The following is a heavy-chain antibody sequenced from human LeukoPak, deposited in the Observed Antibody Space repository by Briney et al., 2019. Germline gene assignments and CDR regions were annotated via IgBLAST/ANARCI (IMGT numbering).Heavy chain of an antibody. V-gene: IGHV1-8*01. D-gene: IGHD3-22*01. Sequence: ASVKVSCKASGYTFTSYDINWVRQATGQGLEWMGWMNPNSGNTGYAQKFQGRVTMTRNTSISTAYMELSSLRSEDTAVYYCARAEDSSGYWPNWFDPWGQGTLVTVSS. CDR2: MNPNSGNT. J-gene: IGHJ5*02. CDR1: GYTFTSYD. CDR3: ARAEDSSGYWPNWFDP.